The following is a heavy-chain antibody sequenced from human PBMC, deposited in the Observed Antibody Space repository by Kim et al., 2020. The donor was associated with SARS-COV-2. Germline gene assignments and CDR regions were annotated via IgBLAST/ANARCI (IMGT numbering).Heavy chain of an antibody. D-gene: IGHD6-19*01. CDR3: ARSGSSGWYYYYYGMDV. Sequence: SETLSLTCTVSGGSISSSSYYWGWIRQPPGKGLEWIGSIYYSGSTYYNPSLKSRVTISVDTSKNQFSLKLSSVTAADTAVYYCARSGSSGWYYYYYGMDVWGQGTTVTVSS. CDR1: GGSISSSSYY. V-gene: IGHV4-39*01. CDR2: IYYSGST. J-gene: IGHJ6*02.